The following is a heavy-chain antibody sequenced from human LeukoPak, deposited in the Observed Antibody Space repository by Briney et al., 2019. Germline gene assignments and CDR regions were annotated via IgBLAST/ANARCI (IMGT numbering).Heavy chain of an antibody. Sequence: KPGGSLRLSCAASGFTFSDYYMSWIRQAPGKGLEWVSYISSSGSTIYYADSVKGRFTTSRDNAKNSLYLQMNSLRAEDTAVYYCARDKAVGYSGYEFDPWGQGTLVTVSS. V-gene: IGHV3-11*01. CDR3: ARDKAVGYSGYEFDP. D-gene: IGHD5-12*01. CDR1: GFTFSDYY. J-gene: IGHJ5*02. CDR2: ISSSGSTI.